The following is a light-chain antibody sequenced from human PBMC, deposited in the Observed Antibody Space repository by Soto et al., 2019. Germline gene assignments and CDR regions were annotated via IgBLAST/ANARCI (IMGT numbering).Light chain of an antibody. CDR2: DAS. Sequence: AIRMTQSPSSFSASTGDRVSITCRATQDIGTYLAWYQQIPGKAPKLLIYDASTLQTGVPSRFSGSGSGTDFTLTISSLQREDFATYYCQQSFSGLGTFGPGTKVDIK. CDR3: QQSFSGLGT. V-gene: IGKV1-8*01. J-gene: IGKJ3*01. CDR1: QDIGTY.